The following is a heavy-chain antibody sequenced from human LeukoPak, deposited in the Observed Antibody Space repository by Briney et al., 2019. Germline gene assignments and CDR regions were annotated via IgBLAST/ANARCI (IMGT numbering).Heavy chain of an antibody. Sequence: GGSLRLSCAASGFTFSESWMSWVRQAPGKGLEWVANMNQDGSEKDYVDSVKGRFTISRDNARESLYLHMSSLRAEDTAVYYCATYTHWVAGDVWGHGTTVTVSS. V-gene: IGHV3-7*01. CDR3: ATYTHWVAGDV. J-gene: IGHJ6*02. CDR2: MNQDGSEK. D-gene: IGHD3-16*01. CDR1: GFTFSESW.